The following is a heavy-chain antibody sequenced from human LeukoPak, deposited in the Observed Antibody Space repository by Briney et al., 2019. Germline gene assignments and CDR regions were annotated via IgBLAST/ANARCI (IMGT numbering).Heavy chain of an antibody. CDR1: GFTFSSHA. D-gene: IGHD3-22*01. J-gene: IGHJ4*02. V-gene: IGHV3-23*01. CDR3: ARDPEVVAFHYFDF. CDR2: IGGHGSST. Sequence: GGSLRLSCAASGFTFSSHAMAWVRQAPGKGLEWVSEIGGHGSSTDYGDSVKGRFTISRDNSKNTVYLQMDSLRVEDTAVYYCARDPEVVAFHYFDFWGQGTLITVSS.